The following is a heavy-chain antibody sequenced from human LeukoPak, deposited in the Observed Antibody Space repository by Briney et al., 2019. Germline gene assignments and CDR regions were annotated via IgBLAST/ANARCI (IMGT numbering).Heavy chain of an antibody. CDR1: GGSISSYY. V-gene: IGHV4-4*07. Sequence: PSETLSLTCTVSGGSISSYYGSWIRQPAGKGLEWIGRIYSGGNTNYNPSLKSRVTMSVDTSKNQFSLKLSSVTAADTAVYYCARGSVITFGGVTQTGGNWFDPWGQGPPGTVSS. J-gene: IGHJ5*02. CDR3: ARGSVITFGGVTQTGGNWFDP. D-gene: IGHD3-16*01. CDR2: IYSGGNT.